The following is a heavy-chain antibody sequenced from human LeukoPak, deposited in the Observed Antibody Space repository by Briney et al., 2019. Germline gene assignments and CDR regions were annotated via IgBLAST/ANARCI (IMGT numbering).Heavy chain of an antibody. Sequence: SETLSLTSTVSGGSISSGGYYWSWIRQHPGKGLEWIGYIYYSGSTYYNPSLKSRVTISVDTSKNQFSLKLSSVTAADTAVYYCARGGYSSSWFYYFDYWGQGTLVTVSS. J-gene: IGHJ4*02. CDR3: ARGGYSSSWFYYFDY. CDR1: GGSISSGGYY. CDR2: IYYSGST. D-gene: IGHD6-13*01. V-gene: IGHV4-31*03.